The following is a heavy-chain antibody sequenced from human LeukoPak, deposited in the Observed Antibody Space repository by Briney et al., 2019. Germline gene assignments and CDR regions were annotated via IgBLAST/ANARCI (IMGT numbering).Heavy chain of an antibody. J-gene: IGHJ4*01. Sequence: PGGSLRLSCAASGFTFSSYSMNWVRQAPGKGLEWVSSISSSSNYTYYADSVKGRFTISRDNAKNSLYLQMNSLRAEDTAVYYCARKIYGPGSYGGDYWGHGTLVTVSS. CDR2: ISSSSNYT. CDR3: ARKIYGPGSYGGDY. CDR1: GFTFSSYS. D-gene: IGHD3-10*01. V-gene: IGHV3-21*01.